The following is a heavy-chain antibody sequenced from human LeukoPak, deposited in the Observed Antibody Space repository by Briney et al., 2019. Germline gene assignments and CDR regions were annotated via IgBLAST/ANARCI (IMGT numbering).Heavy chain of an antibody. V-gene: IGHV3-74*01. J-gene: IGHJ4*01. CDR2: IHGDGSRS. CDR1: GFTFSQSW. D-gene: IGHD1-26*01. Sequence: GGSLRLSCAASGFTFSQSWMHWVRQAPGRGLVWVSRIHGDGSRSNYADSVKGRFTISRDNAKQVLYLHMTSLTAEDTAFYYCARGGSPSDYWGHGTLVSVSS. CDR3: ARGGSPSDY.